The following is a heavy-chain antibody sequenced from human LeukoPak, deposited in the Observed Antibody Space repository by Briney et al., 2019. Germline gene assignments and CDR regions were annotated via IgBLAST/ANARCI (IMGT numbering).Heavy chain of an antibody. J-gene: IGHJ4*02. CDR1: GFTFSSYD. CDR2: IGTAGDT. Sequence: GGSLRLSCAASGFTFSSYDMHWVRQATGKGLEWVSAIGTAGDTYYPDSVKGRFTISRDNSKNTLYLQMNSLRAEDTAVYYCAKWTFIAAADFFDYWGQGTLVTVSS. V-gene: IGHV3-13*01. D-gene: IGHD6-13*01. CDR3: AKWTFIAAADFFDY.